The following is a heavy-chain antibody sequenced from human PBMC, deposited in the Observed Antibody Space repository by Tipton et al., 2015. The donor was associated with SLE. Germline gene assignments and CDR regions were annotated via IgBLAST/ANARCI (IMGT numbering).Heavy chain of an antibody. V-gene: IGHV4-39*07. CDR2: IYYSGST. CDR1: GGSISSSSYY. CDR3: ARRGQQLTTSYYYYYMDV. J-gene: IGHJ6*03. D-gene: IGHD6-13*01. Sequence: TLSLTCTVSGGSISSSSYYWGWIRPPPGKGLEWIGSIYYSGSTYYNPSLKSRVTISVDTSKNQFSLKLSSVTAADTAVYYCARRGQQLTTSYYYYYMDVWGKGTTVTVSS.